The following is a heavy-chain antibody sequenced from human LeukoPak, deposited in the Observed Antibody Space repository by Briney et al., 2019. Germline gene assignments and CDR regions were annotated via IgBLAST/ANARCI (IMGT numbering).Heavy chain of an antibody. CDR1: GFTFSSYG. CDR3: AKLWIQLWSYFDY. J-gene: IGHJ4*02. Sequence: GGSLRLSCAASGFTFSSYGMSWVRQAPGKGLEWVSAISGSGGSTYYADSVKGRFTISRDNSKNTLYLQMNSLRAEDTAVYYCAKLWIQLWSYFDYWGQGTLVTVSS. CDR2: ISGSGGST. V-gene: IGHV3-23*01. D-gene: IGHD5-18*01.